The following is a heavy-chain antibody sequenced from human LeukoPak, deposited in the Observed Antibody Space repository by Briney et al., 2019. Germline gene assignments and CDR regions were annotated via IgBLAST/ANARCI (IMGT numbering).Heavy chain of an antibody. J-gene: IGHJ4*02. CDR3: ARGDNAFDY. Sequence: PGGSLRLSCSASGFAFTNSWMHWVRQAPGKGLVWVSRINSDGDITNYANSVKGRFTISRDNAKNTLYLQMDSLRAEDTAVFYCARGDNAFDYWGQGTLVTVSS. CDR1: GFAFTNSW. D-gene: IGHD1-1*01. V-gene: IGHV3-74*01. CDR2: INSDGDIT.